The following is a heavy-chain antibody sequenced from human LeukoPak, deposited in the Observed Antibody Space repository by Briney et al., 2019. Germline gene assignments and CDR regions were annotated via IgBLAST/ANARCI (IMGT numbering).Heavy chain of an antibody. CDR2: INPSGGST. D-gene: IGHD3-22*01. V-gene: IGHV1-46*01. J-gene: IGHJ4*02. CDR1: GYTFTSYY. Sequence: ASVKVSCKASGYTFTSYYMHWVRQAPGQGLEWMGIINPSGGSTSYAQKFQGRVTMTRDTSTSTVYMELSSLRSEDTAVYYCARGDHYDSSGYWLFDYWGQGTLVTVSS. CDR3: ARGDHYDSSGYWLFDY.